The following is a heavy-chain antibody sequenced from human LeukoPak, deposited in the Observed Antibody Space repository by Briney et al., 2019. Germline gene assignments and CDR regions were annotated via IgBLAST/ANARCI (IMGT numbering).Heavy chain of an antibody. J-gene: IGHJ4*02. V-gene: IGHV4-34*01. D-gene: IGHD6-13*01. CDR1: GGSFSGYY. Sequence: SETLSLTCAVYGGSFSGYYWSWIRQPPGKGLEWIGEIDHSGSTNYNPSLKSRVTISVDTSKNQFSLKLSSVTAADTAVYYCARGSIAAAGGGFDYWGQGTLVTVSS. CDR3: ARGSIAAAGGGFDY. CDR2: IDHSGST.